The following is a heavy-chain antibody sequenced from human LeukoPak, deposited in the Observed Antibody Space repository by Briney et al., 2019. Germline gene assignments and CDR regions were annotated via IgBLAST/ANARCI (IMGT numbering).Heavy chain of an antibody. J-gene: IGHJ6*03. CDR3: ARDYYGSGSYVDYYYYYMDV. Sequence: ASVKVSCKASGYTFTSYGISWVRQAPGQGLEWMGWISAYNGNTNYAQKLQGRVTMTTDTSTSTAYMELWSLRSDDTAVYYCARDYYGSGSYVDYYYYYMDVWGKGTTVTISS. CDR1: GYTFTSYG. V-gene: IGHV1-18*01. CDR2: ISAYNGNT. D-gene: IGHD3-10*01.